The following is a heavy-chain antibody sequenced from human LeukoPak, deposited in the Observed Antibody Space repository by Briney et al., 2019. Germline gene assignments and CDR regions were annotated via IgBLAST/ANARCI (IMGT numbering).Heavy chain of an antibody. V-gene: IGHV3-30-3*01. J-gene: IGHJ4*02. CDR1: GFTFSSYA. CDR2: ISYDGSNK. D-gene: IGHD3-22*01. CDR3: ARTLDTMIVTFDY. Sequence: PGGSLRLSCAASGFTFSSYAMHWVRQAPGKGLEWVAVISYDGSNKYYADSVKGRFTISRDNSKNTLYLQMNSLRAEDTAVYYCARTLDTMIVTFDYWGQGTLVTVSS.